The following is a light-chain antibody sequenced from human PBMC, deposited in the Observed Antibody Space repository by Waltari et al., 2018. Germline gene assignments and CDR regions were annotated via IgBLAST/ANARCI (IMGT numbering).Light chain of an antibody. Sequence: DIQMTQSPSSLSASVGDRVTITCRASQSISSYLNWYQQKPGDAPNLLIHVASTLHSGVPSRFSGSGSGTDFTLTISSLQPEDFATYYCQQRTNWPSFGGGTRVELK. CDR3: QQRTNWPS. CDR2: VAS. V-gene: IGKV1-39*01. CDR1: QSISSY. J-gene: IGKJ4*01.